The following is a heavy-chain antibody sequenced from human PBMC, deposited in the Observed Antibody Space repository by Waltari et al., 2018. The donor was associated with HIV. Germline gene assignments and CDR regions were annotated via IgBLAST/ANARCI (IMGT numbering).Heavy chain of an antibody. J-gene: IGHJ4*02. CDR2: IKSKSVGETT. CDR3: TVPRSGSSGFFY. CDR1: GFIFHNFW. D-gene: IGHD3-22*01. V-gene: IGHV3-15*01. Sequence: EVLLVESGGGLVKPGGTLRLSCAASGFIFHNFWMTWVRQVPGKGLEWVGRIKSKSVGETTDYAASVRGRFTVSRDDSKNTLFLQMNNLKIEDTGIYYCTVPRSGSSGFFYWGQGILVTVSS.